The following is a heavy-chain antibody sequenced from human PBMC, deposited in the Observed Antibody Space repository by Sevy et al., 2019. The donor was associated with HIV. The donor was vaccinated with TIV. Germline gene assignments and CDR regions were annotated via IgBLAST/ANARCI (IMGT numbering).Heavy chain of an antibody. Sequence: SETLSLTCTVSGGSISSGGYYWSWIRQHPGKGLEWIGNIYYSGSTYYNPSLKSRVTISVDTSKNQFSLKLSSVTAADTAVYYCARDLRFLGGIDYWGQGTLVTVSS. CDR2: IYYSGST. V-gene: IGHV4-31*03. CDR1: GGSISSGGYY. CDR3: ARDLRFLGGIDY. D-gene: IGHD3-10*01. J-gene: IGHJ4*02.